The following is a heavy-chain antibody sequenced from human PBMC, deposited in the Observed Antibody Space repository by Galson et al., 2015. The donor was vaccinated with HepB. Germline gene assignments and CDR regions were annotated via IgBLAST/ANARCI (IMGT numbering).Heavy chain of an antibody. CDR1: GFTFSDYY. D-gene: IGHD6-6*01. CDR2: IKEDGSET. CDR3: ARERDPTSSGSLLNY. J-gene: IGHJ4*02. V-gene: IGHV3-7*03. Sequence: SLRLSCAASGFTFSDYYMSWIRQAPGKGLEWVANIKEDGSETHYVDSMKGRFIISRDNAKKSLYLQMSSLRAEDTAIYYCARERDPTSSGSLLNYWGQGTLVTVSS.